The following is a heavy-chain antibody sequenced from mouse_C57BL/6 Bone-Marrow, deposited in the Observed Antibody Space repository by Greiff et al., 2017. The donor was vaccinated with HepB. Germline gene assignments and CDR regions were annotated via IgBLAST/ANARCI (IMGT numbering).Heavy chain of an antibody. V-gene: IGHV5-6*01. J-gene: IGHJ2*01. CDR3: ARRDGYYGP. CDR2: ISSGGSYT. CDR1: GFTFSSYA. D-gene: IGHD2-3*01. Sequence: EVQVVESGGGLVKPGGSLKLSCAASGFTFSSYAMSWVRQTPEKRLEWVATISSGGSYTYYPDSVKGRFTISRDNAKNTLYLQMSSLKSEDTAMYYCARRDGYYGPWGQGTTLTVSS.